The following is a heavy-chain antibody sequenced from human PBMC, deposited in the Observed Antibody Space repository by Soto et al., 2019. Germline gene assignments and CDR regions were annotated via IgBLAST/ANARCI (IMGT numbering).Heavy chain of an antibody. J-gene: IGHJ6*02. Sequence: EVQLVESGGGLVQPGRSLRLSCAASGFTFDDYAMHWVRQAPGKGLEWVSGISRNSGSIGYADSVKGRFTISRDNAKNSLYLQMNSLRAEDTALYYCAKDRSYGPNYGMDVWGQGTTVTVSS. CDR1: GFTFDDYA. CDR2: ISRNSGSI. CDR3: AKDRSYGPNYGMDV. V-gene: IGHV3-9*01. D-gene: IGHD5-18*01.